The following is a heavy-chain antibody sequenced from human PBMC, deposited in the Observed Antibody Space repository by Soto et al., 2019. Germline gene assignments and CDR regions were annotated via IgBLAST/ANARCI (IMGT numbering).Heavy chain of an antibody. CDR1: GFTLSTYS. CDR3: ARGFDLQYGMDV. V-gene: IGHV3-48*02. J-gene: IGHJ6*02. CDR2: ISGSSNTI. D-gene: IGHD3-10*01. Sequence: EVQLVESGGGLIQRGGSLRLSCAASGFTLSTYSLNWVRQAPRKGLEWLSYISGSSNTIYYADSVKGRFTISRDNAKNSLYLQMNSLRDEDMAVYFCARGFDLQYGMDVWGQGTTVTVSS.